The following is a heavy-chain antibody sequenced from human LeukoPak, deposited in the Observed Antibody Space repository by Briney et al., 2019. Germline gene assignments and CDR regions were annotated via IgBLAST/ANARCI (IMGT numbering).Heavy chain of an antibody. V-gene: IGHV4-59*01. D-gene: IGHD3-10*01. CDR1: GGSISSYY. J-gene: IGHJ4*02. CDR2: IYYSGST. Sequence: PSETLSLTCTVSGGSISSYYWSWIRQPPGKGLEWIGYIYYSGSTNYNSSPKSRVTISVGTSKNQFSLKLSSVTAADTAVYYCARGLAGGSGSYYKGYFDYWGQGTLVTVSS. CDR3: ARGLAGGSGSYYKGYFDY.